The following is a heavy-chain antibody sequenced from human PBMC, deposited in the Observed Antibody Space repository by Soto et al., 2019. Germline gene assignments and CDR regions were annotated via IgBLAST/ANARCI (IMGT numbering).Heavy chain of an antibody. CDR3: ARGPSHRPDY. CDR2: IWYDGNNK. V-gene: IGHV3-33*01. Sequence: QVQLVESGGGVVQPGRSLRLSCAASGFTFSSYDMVWVRQAPGKGLEWVAVIWYDGNNKYYADSVRGRFTISRDNSKNTLYLQMNSLRAEDTAVYYCARGPSHRPDYWGQGTLVTVSS. CDR1: GFTFSSYD. J-gene: IGHJ4*02.